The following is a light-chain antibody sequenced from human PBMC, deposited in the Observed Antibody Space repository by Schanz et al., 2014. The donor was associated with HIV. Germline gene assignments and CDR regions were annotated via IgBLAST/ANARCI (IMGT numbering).Light chain of an antibody. V-gene: IGKV3-20*01. CDR3: QQYGSSSWT. CDR1: QDVSTN. Sequence: EIVLTQSPATLSVSPGERATLSCRASQDVSTNFAWYQQKPGQAPRLLIYGASSRATGIPDRFSGSGSGTDFTLTISRLEPEDFAVYYCQQYGSSSWTFGQGTKVDLK. J-gene: IGKJ1*01. CDR2: GAS.